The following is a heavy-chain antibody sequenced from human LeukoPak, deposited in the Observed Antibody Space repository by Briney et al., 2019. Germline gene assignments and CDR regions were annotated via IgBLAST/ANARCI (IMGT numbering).Heavy chain of an antibody. D-gene: IGHD5-18*01. CDR3: AKAAKNLLRAAMVNSAFDY. J-gene: IGHJ4*02. Sequence: PGGSLRLSCTASGFTFSSYWMHWVRQAPGKGLVWVSYINNDGSDTSYADSVKGRFTISRDNAKNTLYLQMNSLRAEDTAVYYCAKAAKNLLRAAMVNSAFDYWGQGTLVTVSS. V-gene: IGHV3-74*01. CDR1: GFTFSSYW. CDR2: INNDGSDT.